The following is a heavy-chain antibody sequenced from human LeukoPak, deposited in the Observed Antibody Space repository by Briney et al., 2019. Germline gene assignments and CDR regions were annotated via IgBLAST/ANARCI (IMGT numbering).Heavy chain of an antibody. CDR2: INHSGST. V-gene: IGHV4-34*01. CDR1: GGSFSGYY. D-gene: IGHD6-13*01. Sequence: PSESLSLTCAVYGGSFSGYYWSWIRQPPGKGLEWIGEINHSGSTNYNPSLKSRVTISVDTSKNQFSLKLSSVTAADTAVYYCTRGRQQLVRRGYYYYMDVWGKGTTVTVSS. J-gene: IGHJ6*03. CDR3: TRGRQQLVRRGYYYYMDV.